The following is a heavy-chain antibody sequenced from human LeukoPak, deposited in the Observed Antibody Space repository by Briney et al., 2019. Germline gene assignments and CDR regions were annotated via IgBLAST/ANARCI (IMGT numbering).Heavy chain of an antibody. J-gene: IGHJ4*02. CDR2: IIPIFGTA. CDR1: GGTFSSYA. Sequence: ASVKVSCKASGGTFSSYAISWVRQAPGQGLEWMGGIIPIFGTANYAQKFQGRVTITADESTSTAYMELSSLRSEDTAGYYCARDRVSYGDYVFYFDYWGQGTLVTVSS. D-gene: IGHD4-17*01. CDR3: ARDRVSYGDYVFYFDY. V-gene: IGHV1-69*13.